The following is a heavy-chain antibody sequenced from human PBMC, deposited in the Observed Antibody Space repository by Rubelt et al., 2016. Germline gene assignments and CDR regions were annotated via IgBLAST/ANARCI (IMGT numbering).Heavy chain of an antibody. CDR1: INDYY. Sequence: QLQLQESGPGLVKPSETLSLTSINDYYWSWIRQPPGKGLEWIGSIYSSGSTNYTPPLKRRVTISVDTSKNQFSLKLGSVTAADTAVYYCARGRYCTDGVCYGRDYYGMDVWGQGTTVTVSS. D-gene: IGHD2-8*01. J-gene: IGHJ6*02. V-gene: IGHV4-59*01. CDR3: ARGRYCTDGVCYGRDYYGMDV. CDR2: IYSSGST.